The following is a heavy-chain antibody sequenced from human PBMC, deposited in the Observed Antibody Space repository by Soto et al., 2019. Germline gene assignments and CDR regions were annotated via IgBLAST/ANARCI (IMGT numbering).Heavy chain of an antibody. CDR2: MSYSGSD. Sequence: SETLSLTCSVSGDSISSSNYYWGWIRQSPGKGLEWIGSMSYSGSDSYNPSLKSRVTISVDTSENQISLRLSSVTAADTAVYYCAGRGQGWYFDYWGPGTLVTVSS. CDR1: GDSISSSNYY. J-gene: IGHJ4*02. CDR3: AGRGQGWYFDY. V-gene: IGHV4-39*01. D-gene: IGHD6-19*01.